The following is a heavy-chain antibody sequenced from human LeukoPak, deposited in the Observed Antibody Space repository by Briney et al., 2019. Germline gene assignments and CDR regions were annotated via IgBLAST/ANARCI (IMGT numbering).Heavy chain of an antibody. V-gene: IGHV3-23*01. Sequence: PGGSLRLSCAASGFAFSRYGVTWVRQAPGKGLEWVSSIIDSGGSTYYADSVKGRFTISRDNSKNTLFLQMNSLRAEDTAVYYCAKDLREDYYHNAGYFVLGMDVWGQGTTVTVSS. D-gene: IGHD3-22*01. J-gene: IGHJ6*02. CDR2: IIDSGGST. CDR3: AKDLREDYYHNAGYFVLGMDV. CDR1: GFAFSRYG.